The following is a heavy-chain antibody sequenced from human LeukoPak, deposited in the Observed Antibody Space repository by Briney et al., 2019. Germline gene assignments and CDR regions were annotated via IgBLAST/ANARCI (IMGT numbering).Heavy chain of an antibody. CDR1: GFTFSRSA. CDR2: IIYSGGAT. CDR3: AKDGLYYDGSEHVYYFDS. D-gene: IGHD3-22*01. V-gene: IGHV3-23*01. J-gene: IGHJ4*02. Sequence: PEGSVRLSCAASGFTFSRSAMTWVRQGPGTGLEFVASIIYSGGATYYADSVKGRFTISRDNSKNTLYLQMNSLRAEDTALYYCAKDGLYYDGSEHVYYFDSWGQGTLVTVSS.